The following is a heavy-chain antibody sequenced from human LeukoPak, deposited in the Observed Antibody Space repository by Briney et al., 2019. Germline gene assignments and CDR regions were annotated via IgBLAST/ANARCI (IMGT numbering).Heavy chain of an antibody. D-gene: IGHD2-15*01. CDR3: AKDKVVAMLGDAFDI. J-gene: IGHJ3*02. V-gene: IGHV3-64*01. Sequence: GGSLRLSCAASGFTFNIFAMHWVRQAPGKGLEYVSAISTNGDGTYYANSVKGRFTISRDNAKNSLYLQMNSLRAEDTALYYCAKDKVVAMLGDAFDIWGQGTMVTVSS. CDR1: GFTFNIFA. CDR2: ISTNGDGT.